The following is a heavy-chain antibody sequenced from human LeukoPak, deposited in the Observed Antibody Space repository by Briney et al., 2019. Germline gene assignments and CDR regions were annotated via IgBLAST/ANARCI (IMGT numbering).Heavy chain of an antibody. CDR3: ARVFVRSSWSYNWFDP. CDR1: GYTFTSYG. D-gene: IGHD6-13*01. J-gene: IGHJ5*02. V-gene: IGHV1-18*01. Sequence: GASVKVSCKASGYTFTSYGISWVRQAPGQGLEWMGWISAYNGNTNYAQKLQGRVTMTTDTSTSTAYMELRSLRSDDTAVYYCARVFVRSSWSYNWFDPWGQGTLVTVSS. CDR2: ISAYNGNT.